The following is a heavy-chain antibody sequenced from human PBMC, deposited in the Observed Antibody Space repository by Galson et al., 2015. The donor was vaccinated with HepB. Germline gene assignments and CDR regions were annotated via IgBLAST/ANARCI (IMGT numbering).Heavy chain of an antibody. Sequence: ETLSLTCTVSGGSISSSSYYWGWIRQPPGKGLEWIGSIYYSGSTYYNPSLKSRVTISVDTSKNQFSLKLSSVTAAGTAVYYCARDLEWELLCFDYWGQGTLVTVSS. J-gene: IGHJ4*02. CDR2: IYYSGST. CDR1: GGSISSSSYY. D-gene: IGHD1-26*01. V-gene: IGHV4-39*07. CDR3: ARDLEWELLCFDY.